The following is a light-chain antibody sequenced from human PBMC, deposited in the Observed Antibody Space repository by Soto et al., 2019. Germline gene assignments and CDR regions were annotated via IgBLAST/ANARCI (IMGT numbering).Light chain of an antibody. CDR2: YAS. J-gene: IGKJ4*01. Sequence: VLTQSPATLSLSPGERATLSCRASQTVSRYLAWYQQKPGQAPRLLIYYASNRATGIPARFSGSGSGTDYTLTISSLEPEDFAVYYCHQRSTWPVLTFVGVTKVDI. CDR1: QTVSRY. V-gene: IGKV3-11*01. CDR3: HQRSTWPVLT.